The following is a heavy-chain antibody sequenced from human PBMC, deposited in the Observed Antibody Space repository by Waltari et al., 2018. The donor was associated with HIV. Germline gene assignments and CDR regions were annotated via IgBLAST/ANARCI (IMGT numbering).Heavy chain of an antibody. CDR2: IYHSGST. V-gene: IGHV4-4*02. Sequence: QVQLQESGPGLVKPSGTLSLTCAVSGGSISSSNWWSWVRQPPGKGLGWIGEIYHSGSTHNNPAMKSRVTISVDKSKNLFSLKLSSVTAADTAVYYCARESPIYGDYENWFDPWGQGTLVTVSS. D-gene: IGHD4-17*01. J-gene: IGHJ5*02. CDR3: ARESPIYGDYENWFDP. CDR1: GGSISSSNW.